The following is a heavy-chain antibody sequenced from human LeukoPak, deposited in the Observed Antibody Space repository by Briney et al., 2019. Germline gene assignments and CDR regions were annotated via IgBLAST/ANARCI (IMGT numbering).Heavy chain of an antibody. J-gene: IGHJ4*02. CDR1: GFTFSSYA. CDR3: ARDLTTHFDY. D-gene: IGHD4-11*01. CDR2: ISGSGGST. Sequence: GGSLRLSCAASGFTFSSYAMSWVRQAPEKGLEWVSTISGSGGSTYYTDSVRGRFTISRDNAKNSLYLQMNSLRAEDTAVYYCARDLTTHFDYWGQGTLVTVSS. V-gene: IGHV3-23*01.